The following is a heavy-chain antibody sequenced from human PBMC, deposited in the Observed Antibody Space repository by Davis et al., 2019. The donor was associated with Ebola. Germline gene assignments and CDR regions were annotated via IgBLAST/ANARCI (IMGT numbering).Heavy chain of an antibody. CDR2: MNPNSGNT. CDR1: GYTFTSYD. V-gene: IGHV1-8*02. D-gene: IGHD1-26*01. CDR3: ARRVGARSGFDY. Sequence: ASVKVSCKASGYTFTSYDINWVRQATGQGLEWMGWMNPNSGNTGYAQKFQGRVTMTRNTSISTAYMELSSLRSDDTAVYYCARRVGARSGFDYWGQGSLVTVSS. J-gene: IGHJ4*02.